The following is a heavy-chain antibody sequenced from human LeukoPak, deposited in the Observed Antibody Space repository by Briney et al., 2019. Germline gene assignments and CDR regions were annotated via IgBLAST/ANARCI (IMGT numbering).Heavy chain of an antibody. CDR2: ISGSGGST. CDR3: AKCPAAPNTKNTPKRYYFDY. Sequence: PGGSLRLSCAASGFTFSSYAMSWVRQAPGKGLEWVSAISGSGGSTYYADSVKGRFTISRDNSKNTLYLQMNSLRAEDTAVYYCAKCPAAPNTKNTPKRYYFDYWGQGTLVTVSS. CDR1: GFTFSSYA. D-gene: IGHD2-2*01. J-gene: IGHJ4*02. V-gene: IGHV3-23*01.